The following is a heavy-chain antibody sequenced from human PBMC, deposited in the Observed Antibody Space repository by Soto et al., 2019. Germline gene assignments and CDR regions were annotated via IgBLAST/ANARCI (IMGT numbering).Heavy chain of an antibody. Sequence: GGSLRLSCAASGFTFSSYAMSWVRQAPGKGLEWVSAISGSGGSTYYADSVKGRFTISRDNSKNTLYLQMNSLRAEDTAVYYCAKGSDTAMGELYSYYGMDVWGQGTTVTVSS. J-gene: IGHJ6*02. CDR2: ISGSGGST. D-gene: IGHD5-18*01. CDR1: GFTFSSYA. V-gene: IGHV3-23*01. CDR3: AKGSDTAMGELYSYYGMDV.